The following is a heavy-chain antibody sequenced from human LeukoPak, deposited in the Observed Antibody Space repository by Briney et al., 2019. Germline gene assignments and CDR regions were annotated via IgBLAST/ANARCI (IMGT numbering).Heavy chain of an antibody. V-gene: IGHV1-8*01. CDR2: MNPNRGNT. Sequence: ASVKVSCKASGYTFTSYDINWVRQATGQGLEWMGWMNPNRGNTGYAQKFQGRVTMTRNTSISTAYMELSSLRSEDTAVYYCARGVGPYYYDSSGYHKTYYYYYYMDVWGKGTTVTVSS. CDR1: GYTFTSYD. CDR3: ARGVGPYYYDSSGYHKTYYYYYYMDV. D-gene: IGHD3-22*01. J-gene: IGHJ6*03.